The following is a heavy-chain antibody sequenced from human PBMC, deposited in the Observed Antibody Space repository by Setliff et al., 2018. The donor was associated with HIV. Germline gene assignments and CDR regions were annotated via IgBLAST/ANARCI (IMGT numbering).Heavy chain of an antibody. Sequence: PSETLSLTCAVYGDSLNGYSWNWVRQPPGKGLEWIGAFIHSGNTTYNPSVRSRVTTSMDSSMNQFSLKLTSVTAADTAVYYCARGRKFITSRASIYYGLDVWGPGTTVTVSS. CDR3: ARGRKFITSRASIYYGLDV. D-gene: IGHD1-1*01. V-gene: IGHV4-34*01. CDR2: FIHSGNT. CDR1: GDSLNGYS. J-gene: IGHJ6*02.